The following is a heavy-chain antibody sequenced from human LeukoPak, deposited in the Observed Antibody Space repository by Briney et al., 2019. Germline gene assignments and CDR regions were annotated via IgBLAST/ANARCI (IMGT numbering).Heavy chain of an antibody. V-gene: IGHV3-23*01. D-gene: IGHD1-26*01. CDR1: GFTFSSYA. CDR3: AKDWDRSGGYYFDS. Sequence: GGSLRLSCAASGFTFSSYAMSWVRQAPGKGLEWVSTVSDSGGSTYYAVSVKGRFTISRDNPKNTLYLQMNSLRAEDTAVYYCAKDWDRSGGYYFDSWGRGTLVTVSS. CDR2: VSDSGGST. J-gene: IGHJ4*02.